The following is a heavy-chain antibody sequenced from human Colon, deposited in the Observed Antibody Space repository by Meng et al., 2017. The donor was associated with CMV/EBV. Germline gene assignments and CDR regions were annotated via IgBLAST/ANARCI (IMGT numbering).Heavy chain of an antibody. CDR1: GFTLSSYW. Sequence: GGSLRLSCAASGFTLSSYWMHWVRQAPGKGLVWVARLNNDGTYMTYADSVRGRFSISRDNAQNTVYLQMNRLTADDPAVYYCARPRDGYSPFDLWGQGTPVTVSS. J-gene: IGHJ4*02. CDR3: ARPRDGYSPFDL. CDR2: LNNDGTYM. V-gene: IGHV3-74*03. D-gene: IGHD5-24*01.